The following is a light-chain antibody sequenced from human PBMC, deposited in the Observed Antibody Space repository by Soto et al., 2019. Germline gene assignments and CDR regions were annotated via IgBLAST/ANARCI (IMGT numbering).Light chain of an antibody. CDR2: GAS. V-gene: IGKV3-15*01. Sequence: EIVLTQSPATLSVSPGERATLSCRASQSVSSDLAWYHHKPGQAPRLLIYGASTRATGIPARFSSGGWWKEVIPTISSLQEVDGVDYYCQQYDNRPQTFGQGTKVDIK. CDR3: QQYDNRPQT. CDR1: QSVSSD. J-gene: IGKJ1*01.